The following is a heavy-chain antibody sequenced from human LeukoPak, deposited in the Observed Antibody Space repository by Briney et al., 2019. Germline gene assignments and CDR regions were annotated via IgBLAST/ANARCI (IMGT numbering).Heavy chain of an antibody. V-gene: IGHV3-30*04. CDR2: ISYDGSNK. CDR1: GFTFSSYA. J-gene: IGHJ3*02. Sequence: GGSLRLSCAASGFTFSSYAMHWVRQAPGKGLEWVAVISYDGSNKYYADSVKGRFTISRDNSKNTLYLQMSSLRSEDTAVYYCARGRDAFDIWGQGTMVTVPS. CDR3: ARGRDAFDI.